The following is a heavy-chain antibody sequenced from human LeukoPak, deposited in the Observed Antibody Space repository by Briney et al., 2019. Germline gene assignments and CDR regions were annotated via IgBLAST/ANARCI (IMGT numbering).Heavy chain of an antibody. D-gene: IGHD6-13*01. CDR3: AREPSSSNWDSFDS. Sequence: SGPALVKPPQHPPETHSVPVFSPGTSGMCVSWIRQPPGKALEWLALIDWDDDKYYSTSLKTRLTISKDTSKTQVVLTMTNMDPMDSLTYYGAREPSSSNWDSFDSWGQGTLVTVSS. J-gene: IGHJ5*01. CDR1: VFSPGTSGMC. V-gene: IGHV2-70*01. CDR2: IDWDDDK.